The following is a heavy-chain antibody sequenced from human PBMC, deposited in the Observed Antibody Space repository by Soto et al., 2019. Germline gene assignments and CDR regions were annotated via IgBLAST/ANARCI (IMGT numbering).Heavy chain of an antibody. CDR1: GFTFSSYG. CDR3: AVPYYDFWSGYYNQGMDV. Sequence: GGSLRLSCAASGFTFSSYGMHWVRQAPGKGLEWVAVISYDGSNKYYADSVKGRFTISRDNSKNTLYLQMNSLRAEDTAVYYCAVPYYDFWSGYYNQGMDVWGQGTTGTVSS. J-gene: IGHJ6*02. V-gene: IGHV3-30*03. D-gene: IGHD3-3*01. CDR2: ISYDGSNK.